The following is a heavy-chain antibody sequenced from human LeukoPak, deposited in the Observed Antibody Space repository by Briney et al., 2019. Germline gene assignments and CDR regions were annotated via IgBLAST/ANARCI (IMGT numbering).Heavy chain of an antibody. J-gene: IGHJ4*02. D-gene: IGHD1-1*01. Sequence: GGSLRLSCAASGFTSSSYWMSCVRQAPGKGLEWVANIKQDGSEKYYVDSVKGRFTISRDTAKNSLYLQMNSLRADDTAVYYCATKTTFDYWGQGTLVIVSS. CDR1: GFTSSSYW. V-gene: IGHV3-7*03. CDR3: ATKTTFDY. CDR2: IKQDGSEK.